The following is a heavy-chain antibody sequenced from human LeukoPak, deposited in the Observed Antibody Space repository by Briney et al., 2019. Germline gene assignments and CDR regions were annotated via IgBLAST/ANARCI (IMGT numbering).Heavy chain of an antibody. J-gene: IGHJ5*02. CDR1: GGSVSSGSYY. CDR2: IYYSEST. CDR3: VSYYTLDKWFDP. Sequence: SETLSLTCTVSGGSVSSGSYYWSWIRQPPGKGLEWIGYIYYSESTKFNPSLKSRVTISIDTSKNQFSLKLSSVTAADTAVYYCVSYYTLDKWFDPWGQGTLVTVSS. D-gene: IGHD3-22*01. V-gene: IGHV4-61*01.